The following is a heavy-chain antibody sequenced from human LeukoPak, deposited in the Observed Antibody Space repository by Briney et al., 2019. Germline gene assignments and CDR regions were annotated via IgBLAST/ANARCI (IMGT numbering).Heavy chain of an antibody. CDR3: ARVGYSGWNLEY. Sequence: GGSLRLSCAASGFTFRSYWMSWVRQAPGKGLEWVANINQDGSVKYYVDSVKGRFTISRDNAKNSLYVQMNSLRDEDTAVYYCARVGYSGWNLEYWGQGTLVTVSP. J-gene: IGHJ4*02. CDR1: GFTFRSYW. D-gene: IGHD5-12*01. CDR2: INQDGSVK. V-gene: IGHV3-7*01.